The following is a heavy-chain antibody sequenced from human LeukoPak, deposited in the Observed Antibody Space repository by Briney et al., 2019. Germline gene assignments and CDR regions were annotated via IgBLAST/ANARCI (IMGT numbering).Heavy chain of an antibody. CDR1: GGTFSSYA. J-gene: IGHJ3*02. CDR2: IIPIFGTV. D-gene: IGHD2-8*01. CDR3: AKGCSNGPDSFDI. Sequence: SVKVSCKASGGTFSSYAISWVRQAPGQGLEWMGGIIPIFGTVNYAQKFQGRVTITADESTSTAYMELARLRSEDTAVYYCAKGCSNGPDSFDIWGQGTMVTVSS. V-gene: IGHV1-69*01.